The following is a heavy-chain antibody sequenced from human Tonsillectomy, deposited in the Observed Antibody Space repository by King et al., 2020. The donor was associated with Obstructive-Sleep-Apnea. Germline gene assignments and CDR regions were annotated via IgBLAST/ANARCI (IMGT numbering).Heavy chain of an antibody. Sequence: QVQLVESGGGLVKPGGSLRLSCAASGFTFSDDYMSWIRQAPGKGLEWVSYITNSVSTKYYADSLKGRFTISRDNAKNSVYLQMNSLTAEDTAVYYCAGYVGSDFDFWGQGTLVTVSS. V-gene: IGHV3-11*01. J-gene: IGHJ4*02. CDR3: AGYVGSDFDF. CDR2: ITNSVSTK. D-gene: IGHD1-26*01. CDR1: GFTFSDDY.